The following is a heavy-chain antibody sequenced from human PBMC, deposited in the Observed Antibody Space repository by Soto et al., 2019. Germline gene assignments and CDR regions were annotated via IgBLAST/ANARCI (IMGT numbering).Heavy chain of an antibody. V-gene: IGHV5-10-1*01. J-gene: IGHJ4*02. CDR3: ARHQSGSGNSNFDF. Sequence: GSSLKISCQAFEYSFRIYWISWVRQKPGGGLEWMGRVDPNDSFATYSPSFECHVSISVDKSTNIVYLQWRSLRASDTATYYCARHQSGSGNSNFDFWGQGTPVTVSS. CDR1: EYSFRIYW. CDR2: VDPNDSFA. D-gene: IGHD3-10*01.